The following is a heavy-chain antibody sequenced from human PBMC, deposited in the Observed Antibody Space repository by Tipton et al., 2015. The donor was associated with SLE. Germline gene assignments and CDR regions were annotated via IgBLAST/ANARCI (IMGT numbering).Heavy chain of an antibody. D-gene: IGHD3-22*01. CDR3: ARGVVVIGSYAFDI. Sequence: TLSLTCAVYGGSFSGYYWSWIRQPPGKGLEWIGEINHSGSTNYNPSLKSRVTISVDTSKNQFSLKLSSVTAADTAVYYCARGVVVIGSYAFDIWGQGTMVTVYS. V-gene: IGHV4-34*01. CDR1: GGSFSGYY. J-gene: IGHJ3*02. CDR2: INHSGST.